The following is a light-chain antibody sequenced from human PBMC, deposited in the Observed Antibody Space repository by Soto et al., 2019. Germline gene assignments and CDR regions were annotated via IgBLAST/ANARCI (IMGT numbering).Light chain of an antibody. CDR2: DAS. CDR3: QQYGTSPRT. V-gene: IGKV3-20*01. J-gene: IGKJ1*01. Sequence: VLTQSPGTLSLSPGERATLSCRASQSVSSYLAWYQQKPGQTPRLLIYDASSRATGIPDRFSGSGSGTEFTLTISRLEPEDFAVYYCQQYGTSPRTFGQGTKVEI. CDR1: QSVSSY.